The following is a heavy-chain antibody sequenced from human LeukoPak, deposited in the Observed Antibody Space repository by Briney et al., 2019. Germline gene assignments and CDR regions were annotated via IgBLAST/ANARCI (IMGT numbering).Heavy chain of an antibody. J-gene: IGHJ3*02. Sequence: GGSLRLSCVVSGFTVSSNYMSWVRQAPGKGPEWLSYISSSGDTIFYAGSVKGRLTMSRDNAKNSVYLQMNSLRAEDTALYYCARGGWRDVFDIWGQGTMVTVSS. CDR2: ISSSGDTI. CDR1: GFTVSSNY. D-gene: IGHD2-15*01. CDR3: ARGGWRDVFDI. V-gene: IGHV3-11*04.